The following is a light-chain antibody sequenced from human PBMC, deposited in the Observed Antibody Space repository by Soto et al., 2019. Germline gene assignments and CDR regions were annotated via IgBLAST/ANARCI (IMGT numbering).Light chain of an antibody. CDR2: GSS. J-gene: IGKJ1*01. CDR1: QSVSSTY. CDR3: QQYGSSSWT. V-gene: IGKV3-20*01. Sequence: EIVLTQSPGTLSLSPGERATLSCRASQSVSSTYLAWYQQQPGQAPRLLIYGSSNWATGIPDRFSGSGSGTDFTLTISRLEPEDFAVYYCQQYGSSSWTFGQGTKVDIK.